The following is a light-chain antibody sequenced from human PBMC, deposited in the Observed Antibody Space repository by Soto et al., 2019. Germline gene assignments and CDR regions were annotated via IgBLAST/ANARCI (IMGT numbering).Light chain of an antibody. CDR1: TSDVGDYGY. Sequence: QSALTQPASVSGSPGQSITISCTGTTSDVGDYGYVSWYQKHPDRAPKLIIYEVTNRPSGVSNRFSGSKSGNTASLSISGLLAEDEADYYCSSYTSSNSVVFGGGTKVTVL. V-gene: IGLV2-14*01. J-gene: IGLJ2*01. CDR2: EVT. CDR3: SSYTSSNSVV.